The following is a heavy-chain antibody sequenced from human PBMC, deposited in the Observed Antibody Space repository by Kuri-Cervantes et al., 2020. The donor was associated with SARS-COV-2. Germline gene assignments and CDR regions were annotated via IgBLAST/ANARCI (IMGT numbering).Heavy chain of an antibody. Sequence: GESLKISCTASGFTFGDYAMNWVRQAPGKGLEWVSSITSSGTYIYYADSVKGRFTISRDNAKNSLYLQMNSLSAEDTAVYYCATPDYYDSSGYYSVAFDIWGQGTMVTVSS. CDR2: ITSSGTYI. D-gene: IGHD3-22*01. CDR3: ATPDYYDSSGYYSVAFDI. V-gene: IGHV3-21*01. CDR1: GFTFGDYA. J-gene: IGHJ3*02.